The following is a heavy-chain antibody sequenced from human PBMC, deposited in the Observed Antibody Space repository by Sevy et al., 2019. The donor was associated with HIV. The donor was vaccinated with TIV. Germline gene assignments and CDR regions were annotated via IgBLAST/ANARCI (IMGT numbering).Heavy chain of an antibody. D-gene: IGHD4-17*01. J-gene: IGHJ6*03. V-gene: IGHV3-23*01. CDR2: ISGSGGST. Sequence: GGSLRLSCAASGFTFSSYAMSWVRQAPGKGLEWVSAISGSGGSTYNADSVKGRFTISRDNSKNRLYLQMNSLRAEDTAVYYCAKDAFYGDYINYYYYYMDVWGKGTTVTVSS. CDR3: AKDAFYGDYINYYYYYMDV. CDR1: GFTFSSYA.